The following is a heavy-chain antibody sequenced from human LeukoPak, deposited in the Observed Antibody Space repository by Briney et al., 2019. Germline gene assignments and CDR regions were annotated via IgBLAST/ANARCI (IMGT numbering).Heavy chain of an antibody. CDR3: ARVSVSLAANDAFDI. CDR2: IYYSGST. CDR1: GGSISSYY. D-gene: IGHD2/OR15-2a*01. V-gene: IGHV4-59*01. J-gene: IGHJ3*02. Sequence: PSETLSLTCTVSGGSISSYYWSWIRQPPGKGLEWMGYIYYSGSTNYNPSLKSRVTISVHPSKHQFSLKLSSVTAADTAVYYCARVSVSLAANDAFDIWGQGTMVTVSS.